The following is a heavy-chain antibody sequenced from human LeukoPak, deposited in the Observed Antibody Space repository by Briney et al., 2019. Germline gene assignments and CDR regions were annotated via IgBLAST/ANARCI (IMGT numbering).Heavy chain of an antibody. V-gene: IGHV4-59*01. D-gene: IGHD4-17*01. CDR2: IYYSGNT. CDR1: GGSISSYY. Sequence: SSETLSLTCTVSGGSISSYYWSWIRQPPGKGLEWIGYIYYSGNTYYNPSLKSRLTISLDTSKNQFSLKLSSVTAADTAVYYCARVDYGNYYYYYMDVWGKGTTVTISS. J-gene: IGHJ6*03. CDR3: ARVDYGNYYYYYMDV.